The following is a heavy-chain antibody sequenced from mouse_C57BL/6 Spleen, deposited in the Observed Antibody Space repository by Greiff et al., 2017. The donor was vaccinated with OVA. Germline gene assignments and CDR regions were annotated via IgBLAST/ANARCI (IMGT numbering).Heavy chain of an antibody. CDR1: GFTFSDYG. J-gene: IGHJ4*01. CDR2: ISNLAYSI. V-gene: IGHV5-15*01. CDR3: ARLPTVVADWAMDY. Sequence: EVMLVESGGGLVQPGGSLKLSCAASGFTFSDYGMAWVRQAPRKGPEWVAFISNLAYSIYYADTVTGRFTISRENAKNTLYLEMSSLRSEDTAMYYCARLPTVVADWAMDYWGQGTSVTVSS. D-gene: IGHD1-1*01.